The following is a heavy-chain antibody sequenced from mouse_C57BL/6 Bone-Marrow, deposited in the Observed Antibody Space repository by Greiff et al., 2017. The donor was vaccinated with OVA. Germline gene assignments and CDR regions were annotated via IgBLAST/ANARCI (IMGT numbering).Heavy chain of an antibody. CDR1: GFSLSTSGMG. J-gene: IGHJ2*01. Sequence: QVTLKVSGPGILQSSQTLSLTCSFSGFSLSTSGMGVSWNRQPSGKGLEWLAHIYWDDDKRYNPSLKSRLTISKDTSRKQVFLKISRVDTADTATYYCARRVYYEYHVLFDYWGQGTTLTVSS. CDR3: ARRVYYEYHVLFDY. D-gene: IGHD2-4*01. CDR2: IYWDDDK. V-gene: IGHV8-12*01.